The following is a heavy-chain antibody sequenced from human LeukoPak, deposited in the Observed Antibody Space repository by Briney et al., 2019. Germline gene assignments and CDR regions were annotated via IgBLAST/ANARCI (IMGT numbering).Heavy chain of an antibody. Sequence: PSQTLSLTCTVSGGSISSGDYYWSWIRQPPGKGLEWIGYIYYSGSTYYNPSLKSRVTISVDTSKNQFSLKLSSVTAADTAVYSCARAVVWGSYRPLDYWGQGTLVTVSS. CDR1: GGSISSGDYY. D-gene: IGHD3-16*02. CDR3: ARAVVWGSYRPLDY. CDR2: IYYSGST. V-gene: IGHV4-30-4*01. J-gene: IGHJ4*02.